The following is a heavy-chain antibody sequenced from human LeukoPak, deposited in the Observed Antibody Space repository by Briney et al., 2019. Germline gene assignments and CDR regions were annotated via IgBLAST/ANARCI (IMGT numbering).Heavy chain of an antibody. Sequence: GSSVKVSCKAYGGTFSSYAISWVRQAPGQGLEWMGGIIPIFGTANYAQKFQGRVTITTDESTSTAYMELSSLRSEDTAVYYCARIRRVPAAMVYYYYYYMDVWGKGTTVTVSS. J-gene: IGHJ6*03. V-gene: IGHV1-69*05. CDR2: IIPIFGTA. CDR1: GGTFSSYA. CDR3: ARIRRVPAAMVYYYYYYMDV. D-gene: IGHD2-2*01.